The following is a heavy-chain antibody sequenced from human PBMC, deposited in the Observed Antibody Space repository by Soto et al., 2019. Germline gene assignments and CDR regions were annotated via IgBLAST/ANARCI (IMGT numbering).Heavy chain of an antibody. CDR3: ARGRGYCSGGSSYTLSTPCDY. Sequence: QVQLVQSGAEVKKPGASVKVSCKASGYTFTSYAMHWVRQAPGQRLEWMGWINAGNGNTKYSQKFQGRVTITRDTSPGTAYMELTSLRSEDTAVYIYARGRGYCSGGSSYTLSTPCDYWGQGTLVTVSS. CDR2: INAGNGNT. J-gene: IGHJ4*02. CDR1: GYTFTSYA. D-gene: IGHD2-15*01. V-gene: IGHV1-3*01.